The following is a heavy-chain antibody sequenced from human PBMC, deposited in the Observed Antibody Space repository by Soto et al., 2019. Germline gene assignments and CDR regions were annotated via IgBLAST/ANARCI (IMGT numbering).Heavy chain of an antibody. CDR3: ASTGIAAAGTGWFDP. D-gene: IGHD6-13*01. J-gene: IGHJ5*02. CDR1: GGSISSGGYY. Sequence: KPSETLSLTCTVSGGSISSGGYYWSWIRQHPGKGLEWIGYIYYSGSTYYNPSLKSRVTISVDTSKNQFSLKLSSVTAAGTAVYYCASTGIAAAGTGWFDPWGQGTLVIVSS. V-gene: IGHV4-31*03. CDR2: IYYSGST.